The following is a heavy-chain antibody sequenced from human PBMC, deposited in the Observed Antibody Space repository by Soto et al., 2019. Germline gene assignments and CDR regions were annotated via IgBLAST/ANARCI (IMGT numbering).Heavy chain of an antibody. CDR1: GFTFSSYA. J-gene: IGHJ6*02. Sequence: PGGSLRLSCAASGFTFSSYATSWVRQAPGKGLEWVSAISGSGGSTYYADSVKGRFTISRDNSKNTLCLQMNSLRAEDTAVYYCAKDCPGYCISTSYYYYGMDVWGQGTTVTVSS. V-gene: IGHV3-23*01. CDR2: ISGSGGST. D-gene: IGHD2-2*01. CDR3: AKDCPGYCISTSYYYYGMDV.